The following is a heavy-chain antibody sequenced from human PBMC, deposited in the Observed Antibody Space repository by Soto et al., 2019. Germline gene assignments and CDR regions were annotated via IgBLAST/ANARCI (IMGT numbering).Heavy chain of an antibody. D-gene: IGHD2-15*01. Sequence: ASVKVSCKASGYTFTSYGISWVRQAPGQGLEWMGWVSAYNGNTNYAQKLQGRVTMTTDTSTSTAYMELRSLRSDDTAVYYCARGGVVVVAATSYYYGMDVWGQGXTVTVYS. CDR3: ARGGVVVVAATSYYYGMDV. CDR2: VSAYNGNT. J-gene: IGHJ6*02. CDR1: GYTFTSYG. V-gene: IGHV1-18*01.